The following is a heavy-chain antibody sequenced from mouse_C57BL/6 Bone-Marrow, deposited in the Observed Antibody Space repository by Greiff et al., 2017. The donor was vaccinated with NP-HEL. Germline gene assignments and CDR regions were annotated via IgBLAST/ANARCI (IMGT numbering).Heavy chain of an antibody. V-gene: IGHV1-15*01. J-gene: IGHJ3*01. CDR1: GYTFTDYE. CDR3: TRSGYPFAY. CDR2: IDPETGGT. Sequence: QVQLKESGAELVRPGASVTLSCKASGYTFTDYEMHWVKQTPVHGLEWIGAIDPETGGTAYNQKFKGKAILTADKSSSTAYMELRSLTSEDSAVYYCTRSGYPFAYWGQGTLVTVSA. D-gene: IGHD3-2*02.